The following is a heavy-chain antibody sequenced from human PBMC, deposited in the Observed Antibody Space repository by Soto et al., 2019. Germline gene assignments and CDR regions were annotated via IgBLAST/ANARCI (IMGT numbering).Heavy chain of an antibody. CDR3: AREVMAGYDILTGYYPDWFDP. CDR2: IIPIFGTA. J-gene: IGHJ5*02. V-gene: IGHV1-69*06. Sequence: QVQLVQSGAEVKKPGSSVKVSCKASGGTFSSYAIRWVRQAPGQGLEWMGGIIPIFGTANYAQKFQGRVTITADKSTSTAYMELSSLRSEDTAVYYCAREVMAGYDILTGYYPDWFDPWGQGTLVTVSS. CDR1: GGTFSSYA. D-gene: IGHD3-9*01.